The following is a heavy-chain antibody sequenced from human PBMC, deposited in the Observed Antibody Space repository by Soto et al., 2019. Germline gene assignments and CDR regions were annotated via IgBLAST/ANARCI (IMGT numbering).Heavy chain of an antibody. D-gene: IGHD3-10*01. CDR2: ISATGDNK. Sequence: EVQLLESGGGLVQPGGYLRLSCAASGYTFSTYAMSWVRQAPGKGLEWVSGISATGDNKYYADSVKGRFTISRDNAKNTRYIQMNSLRDEDATVYYCAVRRIGSYFDSWGQGTLVTVSS. V-gene: IGHV3-23*01. CDR1: GYTFSTYA. CDR3: AVRRIGSYFDS. J-gene: IGHJ4*02.